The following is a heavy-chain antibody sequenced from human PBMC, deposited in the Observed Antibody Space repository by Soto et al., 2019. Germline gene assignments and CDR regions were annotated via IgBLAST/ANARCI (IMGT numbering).Heavy chain of an antibody. V-gene: IGHV3-23*01. Sequence: GCLGLSCAVARDPLNTYAITWFLHVIGMGLEWVSTTSIGGNTDFAESVRGRFSVSRDNSKHTLYLQMTNLRAEDAAIYFCAIDLLSGLGVHPKSGFEPWGQVT. CDR1: RDPLNTYA. CDR3: AIDLLSGLGVHPKSGFEP. J-gene: IGHJ5*02. CDR2: TSIGGNT.